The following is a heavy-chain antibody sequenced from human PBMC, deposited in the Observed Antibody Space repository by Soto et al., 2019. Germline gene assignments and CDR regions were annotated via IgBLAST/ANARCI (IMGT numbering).Heavy chain of an antibody. CDR2: IMPVFHTT. J-gene: IGHJ6*02. D-gene: IGHD6-25*01. CDR1: EGTFNNFA. CDR3: ATATISPVSATLYHYGMDV. Sequence: QVQLVQSGAEVKKPGSSVKVSCQASEGTFNNFAFTWVRQAPGQGLEWLGGIMPVFHTTNIAQTFQDRITVTADHFTTTVYMEMTSLRYDDTAVYYCATATISPVSATLYHYGMDVWGQGTTVTVSS. V-gene: IGHV1-69*01.